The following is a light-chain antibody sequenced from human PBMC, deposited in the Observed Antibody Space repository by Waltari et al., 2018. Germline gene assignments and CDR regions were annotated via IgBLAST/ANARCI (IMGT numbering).Light chain of an antibody. Sequence: QSALTQPASVSGSLGQSLLISCTGTDSYVGLYDYVSWYQQHPGKAPRFLIYDVTKRPSGVSARFSGSKSGKTASLTISGLQADDEADYYCSSYSSDSTPVVFGGGTRVTVL. J-gene: IGLJ2*01. CDR2: DVT. CDR3: SSYSSDSTPVV. CDR1: DSYVGLYDY. V-gene: IGLV2-14*03.